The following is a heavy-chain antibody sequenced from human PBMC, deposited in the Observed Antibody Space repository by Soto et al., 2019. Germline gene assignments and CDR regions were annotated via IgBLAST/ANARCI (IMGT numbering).Heavy chain of an antibody. CDR2: IYYSGST. D-gene: IGHD3-3*01. CDR3: GRGHYDFWSGYFATIDY. CDR1: GGSISSYY. V-gene: IGHV4-59*01. Sequence: SETLSLTCTVSGGSISSYYWSWIRQPPGKGLEWIGYIYYSGSTNYNPSLKSRVTISVDTSKNQFSLKLSSVTAADTAVYYCGRGHYDFWSGYFATIDYWGQGTLVTVSS. J-gene: IGHJ4*02.